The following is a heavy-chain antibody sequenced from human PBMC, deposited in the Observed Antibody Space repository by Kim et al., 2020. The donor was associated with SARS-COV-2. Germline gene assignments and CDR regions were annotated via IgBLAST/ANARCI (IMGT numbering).Heavy chain of an antibody. J-gene: IGHJ6*02. CDR3: ARDRAAPVENYYYGMDV. D-gene: IGHD6-13*01. V-gene: IGHV3-30*01. Sequence: VKGRFTIARGNSKNTLYLQMNSLRAEDTAVYYCARDRAAPVENYYYGMDVWGQGTTVTVSS.